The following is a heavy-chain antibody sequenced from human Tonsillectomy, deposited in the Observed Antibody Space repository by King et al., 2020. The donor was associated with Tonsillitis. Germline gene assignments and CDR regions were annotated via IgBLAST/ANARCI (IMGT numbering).Heavy chain of an antibody. CDR1: GFTFSNYV. CDR2: VTGAGGIT. J-gene: IGHJ4*02. CDR3: AKDRYDSSGYYPIDY. Sequence: VQLVESGGGLVQPGGSLRLSCAASGFTFSNYVMTWVRQAPGKGLEWVSAVTGAGGITYYADSVKGRFTISRDNSKHTLYLQMNSLRADDTATYYCAKDRYDSSGYYPIDYWRQGTLVTVSS. V-gene: IGHV3-23*04. D-gene: IGHD3-22*01.